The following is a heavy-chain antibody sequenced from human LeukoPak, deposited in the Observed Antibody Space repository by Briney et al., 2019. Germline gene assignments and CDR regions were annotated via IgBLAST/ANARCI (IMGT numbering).Heavy chain of an antibody. CDR2: ISYDGSNK. CDR1: GFTFSSYG. CDR3: AKEFNWNYVGYFDY. Sequence: PGGSLRLSCAASGFTFSSYGMHWVRQAPGKGLEGVAVISYDGSNKYYADSVKGRFTISRDNSKNTLYLQMNSLRAEDTAVYYCAKEFNWNYVGYFDYWGQGTLVTVSS. V-gene: IGHV3-30*18. J-gene: IGHJ4*02. D-gene: IGHD1-7*01.